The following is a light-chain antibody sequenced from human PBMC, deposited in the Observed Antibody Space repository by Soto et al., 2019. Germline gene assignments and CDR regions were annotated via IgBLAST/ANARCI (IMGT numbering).Light chain of an antibody. CDR3: ATWDDSRDGYV. Sequence: QSVLTQPPSASGTPGQRVTISCSGSSSNIGSNTVNWYQQLPGTAPKLLIYSHNQRPSGVPDRFSVSKSGTSASLAISGLQSEDEVDYYCATWDDSRDGYVFRTGTKVTGL. V-gene: IGLV1-44*01. J-gene: IGLJ1*01. CDR1: SSNIGSNT. CDR2: SHN.